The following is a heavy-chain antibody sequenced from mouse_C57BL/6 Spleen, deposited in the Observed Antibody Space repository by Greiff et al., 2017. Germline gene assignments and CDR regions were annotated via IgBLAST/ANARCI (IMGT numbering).Heavy chain of an antibody. CDR2: IWRGGST. V-gene: IGHV2-5*01. D-gene: IGHD2-4*01. CDR1: GFSLTSYG. CDR3: AKRDDYDGGWFAY. Sequence: VKLMESGPGLVQPSQSLSITCTVSGFSLTSYGVHWVRQSPGQGLEWLGVIWRGGSTDYNAAFMSRLSITKDNSKSQVFFKMNSLQADDTAIYYCAKRDDYDGGWFAYWGQGTLVTVSA. J-gene: IGHJ3*01.